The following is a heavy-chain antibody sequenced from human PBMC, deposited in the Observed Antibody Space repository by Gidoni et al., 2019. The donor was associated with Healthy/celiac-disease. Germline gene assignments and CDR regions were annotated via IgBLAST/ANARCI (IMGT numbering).Heavy chain of an antibody. CDR2: INTNTGNP. J-gene: IGHJ6*02. CDR3: AREGVCGGDCYPAYYYYYGMDV. V-gene: IGHV7-4-1*02. D-gene: IGHD2-21*02. Sequence: QVQLVQSGSELKKPGASVKVSCKASGYTFTSYAMNWVRQAPGQGLEWMGWINTNTGNPTYATGFTGRFFFSLDTSVSTAYLQLSSLKAEDTAVYYCAREGVCGGDCYPAYYYYYGMDVWGQGTTVTVSS. CDR1: GYTFTSYA.